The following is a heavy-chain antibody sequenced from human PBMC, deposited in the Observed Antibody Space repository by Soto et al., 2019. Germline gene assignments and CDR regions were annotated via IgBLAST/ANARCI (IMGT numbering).Heavy chain of an antibody. D-gene: IGHD3-22*01. J-gene: IGHJ5*01. CDR2: IFHSGIT. Sequence: SETLSLTCTISGDSFSNHYWTWIRQSPGKGLEWIGYIFHSGITAYNPSVKSRVTISIDKSTNLFSLNLTSVTAADTAVYYCARDRYFYDSRGYYRTLDSWGQGTLVTVSS. CDR1: GDSFSNHY. V-gene: IGHV4-59*11. CDR3: ARDRYFYDSRGYYRTLDS.